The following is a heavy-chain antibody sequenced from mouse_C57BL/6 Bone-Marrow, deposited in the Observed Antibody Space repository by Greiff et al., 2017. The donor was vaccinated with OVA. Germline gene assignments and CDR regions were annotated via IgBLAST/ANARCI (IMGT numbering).Heavy chain of an antibody. CDR2: IRNKANGYTT. V-gene: IGHV7-3*01. CDR3: ARWGLRRGGFAY. J-gene: IGHJ3*01. D-gene: IGHD2-4*01. CDR1: GFTFTDYY. Sequence: EVKLMESGGGLVQPGGSLSLSCAASGFTFTDYYMSWVRQPPGKALEWLGFIRNKANGYTTEYSVSVKGRFTISRDNSQSILYLQMNALRAEDSATYYCARWGLRRGGFAYWGQGTLVTVSA.